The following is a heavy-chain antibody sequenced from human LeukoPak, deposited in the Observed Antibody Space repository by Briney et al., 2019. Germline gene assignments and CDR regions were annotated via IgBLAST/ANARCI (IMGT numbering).Heavy chain of an antibody. Sequence: SEALSLTCAVYGGSFSGYYWSWIRQPPGKGLEWIGEINHSGSTNYNPSLKSRVTISVDTSKNQFSLKLSSVTAADTAVYYCARGIDFWSGYYDYWGQGTLVTVSS. CDR3: ARGIDFWSGYYDY. CDR1: GGSFSGYY. D-gene: IGHD3-3*01. V-gene: IGHV4-34*01. J-gene: IGHJ4*02. CDR2: INHSGST.